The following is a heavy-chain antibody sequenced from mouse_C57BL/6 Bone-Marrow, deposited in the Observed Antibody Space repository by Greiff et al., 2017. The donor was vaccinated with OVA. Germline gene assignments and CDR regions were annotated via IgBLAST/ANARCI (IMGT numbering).Heavy chain of an antibody. Sequence: EVQLVESGGGLVKPGGSLKLSCAASGFTFSDYGMHWVRQAPEKGLEWVAYISSGSSTIYYADTVKGRFTISRANAKNTLFLQMTRLRSEDTAMYYCARAVVATDYFDYWGQGTTLTVSS. J-gene: IGHJ2*01. V-gene: IGHV5-17*01. D-gene: IGHD1-1*01. CDR3: ARAVVATDYFDY. CDR2: ISSGSSTI. CDR1: GFTFSDYG.